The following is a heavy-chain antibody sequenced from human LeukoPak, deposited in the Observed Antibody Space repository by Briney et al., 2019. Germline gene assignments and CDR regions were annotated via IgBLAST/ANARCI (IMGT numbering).Heavy chain of an antibody. Sequence: PGGSLRLSCAASGFTVSSNYMSWVRQAPGKGLEWVSVIYSGGSTYYADSVKGRFTISRDNSKNTLYLQMNSLRAEDTAVYYCASPYDFDAFDIWGQGTMVTVSS. V-gene: IGHV3-53*01. J-gene: IGHJ3*02. CDR2: IYSGGST. CDR1: GFTVSSNY. CDR3: ASPYDFDAFDI. D-gene: IGHD5-12*01.